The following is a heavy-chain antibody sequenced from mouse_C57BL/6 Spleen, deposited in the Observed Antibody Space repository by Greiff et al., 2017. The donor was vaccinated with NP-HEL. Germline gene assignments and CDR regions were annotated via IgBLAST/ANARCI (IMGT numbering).Heavy chain of an antibody. CDR3: ARDQGMLLDY. Sequence: EVKLVESEGGLVQPGSSMKLSCTASGFTFSDYYMAWVRQVPEKGLEWVANINYDGSSTYYLDSLKSRFIISRDNAKNILYLQMSSLKSEDTATYYCARDQGMLLDYWGQGTTLTVSS. CDR1: GFTFSDYY. V-gene: IGHV5-16*01. J-gene: IGHJ2*01. CDR2: INYDGSST.